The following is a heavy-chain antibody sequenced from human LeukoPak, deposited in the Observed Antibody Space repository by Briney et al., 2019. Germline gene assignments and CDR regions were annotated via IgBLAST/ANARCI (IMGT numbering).Heavy chain of an antibody. J-gene: IGHJ6*03. CDR2: MKPDSGNS. D-gene: IGHD3-9*01. V-gene: IGHV1-8*01. Sequence: ASVKVSCKASGYPFTSYEINWVRQATGEGLEWMGWMKPDSGNSAYAQKFRGRVTLSSNSSINTAYMEVSSLGSDDTAVYFCARGTLDYDVVTGIHYYYMDVWGTGTTVTVSS. CDR3: ARGTLDYDVVTGIHYYYMDV. CDR1: GYPFTSYE.